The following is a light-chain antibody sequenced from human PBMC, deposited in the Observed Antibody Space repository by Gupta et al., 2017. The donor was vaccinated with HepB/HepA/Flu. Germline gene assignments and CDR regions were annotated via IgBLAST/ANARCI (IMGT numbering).Light chain of an antibody. V-gene: IGKV4-1*01. J-gene: IGKJ3*01. Sequence: DIVMTQSPDSLAVSLGERATINCKSSQSVFHKPNKKDHLAWYQQKPGQPPKMLISWASTRHSGVPDRFSGRGSGTDFTLTIRSRQAEDVAIYYCQQKDHIPFTFGHGTDVDIK. CDR1: QSVFHKPNKKDH. CDR3: QQKDHIPFT. CDR2: WAS.